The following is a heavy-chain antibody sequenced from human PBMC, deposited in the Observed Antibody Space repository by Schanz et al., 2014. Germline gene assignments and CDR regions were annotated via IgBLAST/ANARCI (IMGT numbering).Heavy chain of an antibody. CDR3: AKNQYDDVDLSSFYFDF. V-gene: IGHV3-23*04. CDR1: GFTFSTSA. Sequence: VQLVESGGGLVQPGGSLRLSCAASGFTFSTSAMSWVRQVPGKGLEYISAISNNGDSTYYADSVKGRFTISRDNSKNTLYLQMNSLRPEDTAIYYCAKNQYDDVDLSSFYFDFWGQGTLVTVSS. D-gene: IGHD3-10*02. J-gene: IGHJ4*02. CDR2: ISNNGDST.